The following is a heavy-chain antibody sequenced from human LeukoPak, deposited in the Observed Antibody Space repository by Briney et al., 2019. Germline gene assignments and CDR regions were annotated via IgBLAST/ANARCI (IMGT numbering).Heavy chain of an antibody. V-gene: IGHV1-18*01. Sequence: ASVKVSCKASGYTFTSYGISWVRQAPGQGLEWMGWISAYNGNTNYAQKLQGRVTMTTDTSTSTAYMELRSLRSDDTAVYYCARSKIYDSSGYYGPFDYWGQGTLVTVSS. D-gene: IGHD3-22*01. J-gene: IGHJ4*02. CDR1: GYTFTSYG. CDR2: ISAYNGNT. CDR3: ARSKIYDSSGYYGPFDY.